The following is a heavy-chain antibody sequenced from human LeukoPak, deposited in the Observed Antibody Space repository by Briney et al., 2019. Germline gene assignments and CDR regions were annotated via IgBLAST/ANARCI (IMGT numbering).Heavy chain of an antibody. CDR2: IRSKAKSYAT. D-gene: IGHD5-24*01. J-gene: IGHJ4*02. Sequence: GGSLRLSCAASGFTFSGSAMHWVRQASGKGVEWVGRIRSKAKSYATAYAASVKGRFTISRDDSKNTAYLEMNSLKTENTAVYYCTRHERDGRQAVWGQGTMVTVSS. CDR1: GFTFSGSA. V-gene: IGHV3-73*01. CDR3: TRHERDGRQAV.